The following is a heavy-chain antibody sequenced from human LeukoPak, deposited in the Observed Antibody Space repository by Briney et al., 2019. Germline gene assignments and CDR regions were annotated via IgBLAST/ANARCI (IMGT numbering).Heavy chain of an antibody. CDR3: ARESGIAAALDL. CDR2: ISWNSGSI. J-gene: IGHJ5*02. Sequence: GGSLRLSCAASGFTFSSYAMHWVRQAPGKGLEWVSGISWNSGSIGYADSVKGRFTISRDNAKNSLYLQMNSLRAEDTAVYYCARESGIAAALDLWGQGTLVTVSS. D-gene: IGHD6-13*01. CDR1: GFTFSSYA. V-gene: IGHV3-9*01.